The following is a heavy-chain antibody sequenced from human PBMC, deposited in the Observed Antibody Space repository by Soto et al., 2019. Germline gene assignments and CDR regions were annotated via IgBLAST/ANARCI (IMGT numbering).Heavy chain of an antibody. CDR1: GYTLTELS. CDR2: FDPEDGET. V-gene: IGHV1-24*01. J-gene: IGHJ5*02. CDR3: ATGLTRSGPNGFDP. Sequence: ASVKVSCKVSGYTLTELSMHWVRQAPGKGLEWMGGFDPEDGETIYAQKFQGRVTMTEDTSTDTAYMELSSLRSEDTAVYYCATGLTRSGPNGFDPWGKGTLVTVSS. D-gene: IGHD3-3*01.